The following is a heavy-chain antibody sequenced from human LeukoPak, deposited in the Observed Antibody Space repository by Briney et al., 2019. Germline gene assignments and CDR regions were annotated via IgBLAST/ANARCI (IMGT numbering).Heavy chain of an antibody. CDR3: ARVMWLTNYGMDV. CDR1: GFTFSSYW. V-gene: IGHV3-7*01. J-gene: IGHJ6*02. CDR2: IKQDGSEK. D-gene: IGHD5-12*01. Sequence: GGSLRLSCAASGFTFSSYWMSWVRQAPGKGLVWVANIKQDGSEKYYVDSVKGRFTISRDNAKNSLYLQMNSLRAEDTAVYYCARVMWLTNYGMDVWGQGTTVTVSS.